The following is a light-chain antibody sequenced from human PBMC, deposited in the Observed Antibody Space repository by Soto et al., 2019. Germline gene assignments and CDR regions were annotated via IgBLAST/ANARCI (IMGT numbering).Light chain of an antibody. CDR2: DVS. CDR3: NSYTSGSTWV. CDR1: SSDVGGYNY. Sequence: QSALTQPASVSGSPGQSITISCTGTSSDVGGYNYVSWYQQHPGKAPKLVIYDVSNRPSGVSNRFSGSKSGNTASLTISGLQAEDEADYYCNSYTSGSTWVFGGGTKLTVL. V-gene: IGLV2-14*03. J-gene: IGLJ3*02.